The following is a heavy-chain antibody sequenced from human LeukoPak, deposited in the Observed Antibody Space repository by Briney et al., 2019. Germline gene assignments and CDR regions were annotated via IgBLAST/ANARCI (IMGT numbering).Heavy chain of an antibody. Sequence: GGSLRLSCAASGFTLRSYAMNWVRQAPGKGLEWVSAISGNGYAYYADSVKGRFTISRDNSKNTLYLQMNSLRAEDTAVYYCAKNYDFWSGIGSYFDYWGQGTLVTVSS. V-gene: IGHV3-23*01. CDR2: ISGNGYA. CDR3: AKNYDFWSGIGSYFDY. D-gene: IGHD3-3*01. CDR1: GFTLRSYA. J-gene: IGHJ4*02.